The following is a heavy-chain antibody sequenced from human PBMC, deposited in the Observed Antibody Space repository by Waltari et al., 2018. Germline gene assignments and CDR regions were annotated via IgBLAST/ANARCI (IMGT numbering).Heavy chain of an antibody. J-gene: IGHJ5*02. V-gene: IGHV1-18*01. D-gene: IGHD2-21*02. CDR1: GYTFTSYG. CDR3: ARESGIVVVTAPLGGWFDP. Sequence: QVQLVQSGAEVKKPGASVKVSCKASGYTFTSYGISWVRQAPGQGLEWMGWISAYNGNTNYAQKLQGRVTMTTDTSTSTAYMELRSLRSDDTAVYYCARESGIVVVTAPLGGWFDPWGQGTLVTVSS. CDR2: ISAYNGNT.